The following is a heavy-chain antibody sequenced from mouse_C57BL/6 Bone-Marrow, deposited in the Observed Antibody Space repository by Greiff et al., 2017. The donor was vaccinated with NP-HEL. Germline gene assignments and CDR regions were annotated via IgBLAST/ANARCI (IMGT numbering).Heavy chain of an antibody. D-gene: IGHD1-1*01. CDR1: GYTFTSYW. CDR2: IYPGNSDT. Sequence: VQLQQSGTVLARPGASVKMSCKTSGYTFTSYWMHWVKQRPGQGLEWIGAIYPGNSDTSYNQKFKGKAKLTAGTSASTAYMELSSLTNEDSAVYYCTRSPDYGSSYRYWYFDVWGTGTTVTVSS. J-gene: IGHJ1*03. CDR3: TRSPDYGSSYRYWYFDV. V-gene: IGHV1-5*01.